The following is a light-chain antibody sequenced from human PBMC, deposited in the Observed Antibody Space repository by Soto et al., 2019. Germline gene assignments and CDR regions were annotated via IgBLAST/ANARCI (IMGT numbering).Light chain of an antibody. CDR3: QQVNTYT. CDR2: AAS. J-gene: IGKJ3*01. V-gene: IGKV1-9*01. Sequence: DIQLTQSPSFLSASVGDRVTITCRASLGISTYLAWYQQKPGKAPNLLIYAASTLQSGVPSRFSGSGSGSEFTLTFSSLQPEDYATYYCQQVNTYTFGPGTKVDIK. CDR1: LGISTY.